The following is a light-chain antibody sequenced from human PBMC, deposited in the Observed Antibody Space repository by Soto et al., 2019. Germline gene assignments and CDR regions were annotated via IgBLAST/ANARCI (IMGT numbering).Light chain of an antibody. CDR3: QQRSNWPRT. CDR2: DVS. Sequence: EIVLTQSPATLSLSPGERATLSCRASQSVGSYLAWYQQKPGQAPRLLIYDVSNRATGIPARFSGGGSGTDFSLTISSLEPEDFVVYYCQQRSNWPRTFGQGTKLEIK. J-gene: IGKJ2*01. CDR1: QSVGSY. V-gene: IGKV3-11*01.